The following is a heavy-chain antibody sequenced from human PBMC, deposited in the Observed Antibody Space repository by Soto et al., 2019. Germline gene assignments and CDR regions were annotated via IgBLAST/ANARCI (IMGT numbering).Heavy chain of an antibody. CDR1: GYTFTSYG. V-gene: IGHV1-18*01. D-gene: IGHD1-26*01. CDR2: ISAYNGNT. Sequence: ASVKVSCKASGYTFTSYGISWVRQAPGQGLEWMGWISAYNGNTTYAQKFQGRVTMTGDTSTSTVYMELSSLRSEDTAVYYCARDGPSGSYNLDYWGQGTLVTVSS. J-gene: IGHJ4*02. CDR3: ARDGPSGSYNLDY.